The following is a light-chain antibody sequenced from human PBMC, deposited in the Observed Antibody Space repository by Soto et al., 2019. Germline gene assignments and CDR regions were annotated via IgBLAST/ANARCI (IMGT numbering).Light chain of an antibody. J-gene: IGKJ3*01. V-gene: IGKV1-12*01. CDR1: QGIGTW. Sequence: DIQMTQSPSSVSASVGDRVTITCRASQGIGTWLAWYQQKLGKAPKLLIYAASSLYSGVPSRFSGSGSGTDFTLTISSLQPEDFATYYCQQANSFPFTFGPGTKVDIK. CDR2: AAS. CDR3: QQANSFPFT.